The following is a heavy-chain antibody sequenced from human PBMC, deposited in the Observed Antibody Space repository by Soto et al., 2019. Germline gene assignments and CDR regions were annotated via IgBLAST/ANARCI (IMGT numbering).Heavy chain of an antibody. CDR2: ISYDGSNK. Sequence: PGGSLRLSCAASGFSFSNCGMHWVRQAPGKGLEWVAVISYDGSNKYYADSVKGRFTISRDNSKNTLYLQMNSLRAEDTAVYYCARDRNIVVVVAATYFDYWGQGTLVTVSS. V-gene: IGHV3-30*03. CDR1: GFSFSNCG. CDR3: ARDRNIVVVVAATYFDY. D-gene: IGHD2-15*01. J-gene: IGHJ4*02.